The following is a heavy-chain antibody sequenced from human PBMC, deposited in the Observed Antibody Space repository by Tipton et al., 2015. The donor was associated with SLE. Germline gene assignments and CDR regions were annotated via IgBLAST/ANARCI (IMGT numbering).Heavy chain of an antibody. D-gene: IGHD6-13*01. Sequence: TLSLTCTVSGGSISSSSYYWGWIRQPPGKGLEWIGSIYYSGSTHYNPSLKSRLTISVDTTKNHFSPKLSSVTAADTAVYYCARRWVIAAAGLGVYFDYWGQGTLVTVAS. V-gene: IGHV4-39*07. CDR1: GGSISSSSYY. CDR2: IYYSGST. J-gene: IGHJ4*02. CDR3: ARRWVIAAAGLGVYFDY.